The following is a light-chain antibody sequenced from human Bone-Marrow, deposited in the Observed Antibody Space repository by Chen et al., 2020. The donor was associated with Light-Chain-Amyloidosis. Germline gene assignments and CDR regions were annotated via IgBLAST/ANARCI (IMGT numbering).Light chain of an antibody. J-gene: IGLJ2*01. CDR1: DLPTKY. CDR3: QSADSSGTYEGI. CDR2: RDT. Sequence: SYELTQPPSVSVSPGQTARITCSGDDLPTKYAYWYQQKPGQAPVLVIHRDTERPSGISELFSGSSAGTTATLTIRGVQAEDEADYHCQSADSSGTYEGIFGGGTKLTVL. V-gene: IGLV3-25*03.